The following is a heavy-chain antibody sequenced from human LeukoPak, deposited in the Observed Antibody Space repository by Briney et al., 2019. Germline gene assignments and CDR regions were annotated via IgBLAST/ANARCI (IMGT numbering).Heavy chain of an antibody. V-gene: IGHV3-11*01. D-gene: IGHD4-17*01. J-gene: IGHJ4*02. Sequence: GGSLRLSCATSGFNFSASYMSWIRQAPGKGLEWVSYISIRGITINYADSVKGRFSIFRDDAKSSLFLQMNRLKTEDTALYYCASGGDYAGIAALFRHWGQGSLVTVSS. CDR3: ASGGDYAGIAALFRH. CDR1: GFNFSASY. CDR2: ISIRGITI.